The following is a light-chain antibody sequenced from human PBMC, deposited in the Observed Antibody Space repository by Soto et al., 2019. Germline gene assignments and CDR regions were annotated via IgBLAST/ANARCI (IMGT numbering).Light chain of an antibody. CDR1: QSISSW. CDR2: KAS. V-gene: IGKV1-5*03. J-gene: IGKJ1*01. Sequence: DIQMTQSPSTLSASVGDRVTITCRASQSISSWLAWYQQKPGKAPNLLIYKASSLESGVPSRFSGSGSATEFTLTISSLQPDDFATYYCQQYSSYWTFGQGTKVEIK. CDR3: QQYSSYWT.